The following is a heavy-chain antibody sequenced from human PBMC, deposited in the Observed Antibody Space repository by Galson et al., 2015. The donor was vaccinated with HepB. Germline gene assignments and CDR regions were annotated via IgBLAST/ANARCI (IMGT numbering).Heavy chain of an antibody. CDR1: GLTFSSYS. D-gene: IGHD4-23*01. V-gene: IGHV3-21*01. CDR3: AREGAEVKADY. Sequence: SLRLSCAASGLTFSSYSMNWVRQAPGKGLEWVSSISSSSSYIYYADSVKGRFTISRDNAKNSLYLQMNSLRAEDTAVYYCAREGAEVKADYWGQGTLVTVSS. CDR2: ISSSSSYI. J-gene: IGHJ4*02.